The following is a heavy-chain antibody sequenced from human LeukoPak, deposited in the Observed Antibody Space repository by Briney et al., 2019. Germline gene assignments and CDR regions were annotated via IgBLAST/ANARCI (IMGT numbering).Heavy chain of an antibody. Sequence: GGSLRLSCAASGFNFNDYWMHWVRQAPGKGLEWVSGISWNSGSIGYADSVKGRFTISRDNAKNSLYLQMNSLRAEDTALYYCAKDQSMVRGLGPDAFDIWGQGTMVTVSS. CDR2: ISWNSGSI. CDR1: GFNFNDYW. V-gene: IGHV3-9*01. J-gene: IGHJ3*02. CDR3: AKDQSMVRGLGPDAFDI. D-gene: IGHD3-10*01.